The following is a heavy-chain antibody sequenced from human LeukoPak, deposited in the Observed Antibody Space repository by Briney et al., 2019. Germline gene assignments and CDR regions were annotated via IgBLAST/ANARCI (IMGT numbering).Heavy chain of an antibody. Sequence: SETLSLTCTVSGYSITRGSYWGWIRQPPGKGLEWIVSMYYSGSTYNNPSLKSRVTISVDTSKNQFSLKLSSVTAADTAVYYCARATRAARYFDYWGQGILVTVSS. D-gene: IGHD6-6*01. CDR2: MYYSGST. J-gene: IGHJ4*02. CDR1: GYSITRGSY. V-gene: IGHV4-38-2*02. CDR3: ARATRAARYFDY.